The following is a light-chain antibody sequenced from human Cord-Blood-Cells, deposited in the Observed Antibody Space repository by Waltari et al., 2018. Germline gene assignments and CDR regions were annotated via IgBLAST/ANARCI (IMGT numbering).Light chain of an antibody. CDR2: AAS. Sequence: AIRMTQSPSSLSASTGDRVTITCRASQGISSYLAWYQQKPGKAHKLLIYAASTLQSGVPSRFSGSGSGTDFTLTISCLQSEDFATYYCQQYYSYPRTFGKGTKVEIK. V-gene: IGKV1-8*01. CDR1: QGISSY. J-gene: IGKJ1*01. CDR3: QQYYSYPRT.